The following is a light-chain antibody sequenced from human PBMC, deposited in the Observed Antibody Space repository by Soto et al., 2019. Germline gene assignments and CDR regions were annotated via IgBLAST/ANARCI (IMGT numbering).Light chain of an antibody. CDR1: RGDECGYSF. V-gene: IGLV2-14*01. J-gene: IGLJ1*01. CDR3: SSYTSSAPLYV. Sequence: QSAPNDPASVAGSAGQLITISCAATRGDECGYSFGAYYEQLPGRVPELMIYEVNKGHAGISNCFSSSNSGNAASVAISVLQAEDEADYDCSSYTSSAPLYVFGTGTKVPVL. CDR2: EVN.